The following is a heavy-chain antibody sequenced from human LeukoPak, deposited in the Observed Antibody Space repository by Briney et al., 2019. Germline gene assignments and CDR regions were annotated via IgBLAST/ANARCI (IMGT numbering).Heavy chain of an antibody. CDR2: ISYDGSNK. CDR1: GFTFSSYA. V-gene: IGHV3-30-3*01. D-gene: IGHD1-26*01. CDR3: ARVVGAMDY. J-gene: IGHJ4*02. Sequence: PGRSLRFSCAASGFTFSSYAMHWVRQAPGKGLEWVAFISYDGSNKYYADSVKGRLTISRDNSKNTLYLQMNSLRAEDTAVYYCARVVGAMDYWGQGTLVTVSS.